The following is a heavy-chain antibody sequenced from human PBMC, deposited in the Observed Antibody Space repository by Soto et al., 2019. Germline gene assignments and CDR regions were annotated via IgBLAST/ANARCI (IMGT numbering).Heavy chain of an antibody. V-gene: IGHV1-18*01. Sequence: ASFKFSCKASGDTFTSYGISSVRLAPGQAHEWSAWITAYNGNTNYAQKLQGRFTMTTDTSTSTAYMELRSLRSDDTAVYYCTRDPADYYDSSGDDDGMDVWGQRSTDGVSS. D-gene: IGHD3-22*01. CDR2: ITAYNGNT. CDR1: GDTFTSYG. J-gene: IGHJ6*02. CDR3: TRDPADYYDSSGDDDGMDV.